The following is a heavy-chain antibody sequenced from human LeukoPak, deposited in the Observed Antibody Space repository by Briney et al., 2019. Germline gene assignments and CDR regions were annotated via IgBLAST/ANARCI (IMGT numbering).Heavy chain of an antibody. V-gene: IGHV3-30-3*01. D-gene: IGHD5-18*01. CDR2: ISYDGSNK. Sequence: GGSLRLSCAASGFTFSSYAMHWVRQAPGKGLEWVAVISYDGSNKYYADSVKGRFTISRDNSKNTLYLQMNSLRAEDTAVYYRARNSPAEIQLFDYWGQGTLVTVSS. CDR1: GFTFSSYA. CDR3: ARNSPAEIQLFDY. J-gene: IGHJ4*02.